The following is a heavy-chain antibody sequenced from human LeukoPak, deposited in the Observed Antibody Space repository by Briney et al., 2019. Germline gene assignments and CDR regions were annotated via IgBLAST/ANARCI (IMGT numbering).Heavy chain of an antibody. CDR3: ASHDYSNYGWFDP. CDR2: IIPIFGTA. Sequence: GASVKVSCKASGGTFSSYAIRWVRQAPGQGLEWMGGIIPIFGTANYAQKFQGRVTITTDESTSTAYMELSSLRSEDTAVYYCASHDYSNYGWFDPWGQGTLVTVSS. CDR1: GGTFSSYA. V-gene: IGHV1-69*05. J-gene: IGHJ5*02. D-gene: IGHD4-11*01.